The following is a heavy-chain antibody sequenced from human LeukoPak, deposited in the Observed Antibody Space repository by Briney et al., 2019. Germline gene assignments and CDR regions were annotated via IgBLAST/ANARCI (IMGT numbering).Heavy chain of an antibody. V-gene: IGHV1-18*01. CDR3: ARDRSSSTWDDPRYYYYYMDV. J-gene: IGHJ6*03. CDR2: ISAYNGNT. D-gene: IGHD6-13*01. Sequence: ASVKVSCKASGYSFTTYGISWVRQAPGQGLEWMGWISAYNGNTKYAQKLQGRVTMTTDTSTSTAYMELRSLRSDDTAVYYCARDRSSSTWDDPRYYYYYMDVWGKGTTVTISS. CDR1: GYSFTTYG.